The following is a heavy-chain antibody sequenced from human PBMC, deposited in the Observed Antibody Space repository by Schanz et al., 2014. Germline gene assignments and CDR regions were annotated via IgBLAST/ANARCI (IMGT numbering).Heavy chain of an antibody. V-gene: IGHV3-23*04. J-gene: IGHJ6*02. D-gene: IGHD1-7*01. CDR3: ASLIGTTSAHFYGMDV. Sequence: VQLVESGGGLVKPGGSVRLSCAASGFIFSGYYMTWIRQAPGKGLEWVSAISGRGGRTYYADSVKGRFTISRDNSKNTLYLQMNSLRAEDTAVYFCASLIGTTSAHFYGMDVWGQGTTVTVSS. CDR1: GFIFSGYY. CDR2: ISGRGGRT.